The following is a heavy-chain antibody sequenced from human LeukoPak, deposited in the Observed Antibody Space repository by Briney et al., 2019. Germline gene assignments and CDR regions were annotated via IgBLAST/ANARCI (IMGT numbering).Heavy chain of an antibody. CDR3: ATSADPESNGWYKEIDY. CDR2: ICSSSSYI. CDR1: GFAFCIDS. J-gene: IGHJ4*02. Sequence: GGSLSLSCAVSGFAFCIDSMSGVPGSPGGGGEWGLAICSSSSYIYYADSVKGRFTISRDNAKNSLYLQMNSLRAEDTAVYYCATSADPESNGWYKEIDYWGQGTLVTVSS. V-gene: IGHV3-21*01. D-gene: IGHD6-19*01.